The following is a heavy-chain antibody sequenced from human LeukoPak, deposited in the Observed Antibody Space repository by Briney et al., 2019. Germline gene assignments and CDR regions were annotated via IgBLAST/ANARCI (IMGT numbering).Heavy chain of an antibody. V-gene: IGHV4-30-2*03. CDR1: GGSISSGGYS. J-gene: IGHJ5*02. Sequence: SETLSLTCAVSGGSISSGGYSWSWIRQPPGKGLEWIGYIYHSGSTYYNPSLKSRVTISVDTSKNQFSLKLSSVTAADTAVYYCARHQSSPGWGAYDPWGQGTLVTVSS. CDR2: IYHSGST. CDR3: ARHQSSPGWGAYDP. D-gene: IGHD3-10*01.